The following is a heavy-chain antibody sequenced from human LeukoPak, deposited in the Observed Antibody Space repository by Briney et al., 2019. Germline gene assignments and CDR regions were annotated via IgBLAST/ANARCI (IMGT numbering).Heavy chain of an antibody. J-gene: IGHJ6*04. CDR3: ARSPCSGGSCYSGVSYYYYGMDV. CDR2: IIPIFGTA. V-gene: IGHV1-69*06. CDR1: GGTFSSYA. D-gene: IGHD2-15*01. Sequence: ASVKVSCKASGGTFSSYAISWVRQAAGQGLEWMGGIIPIFGTANYAQKFQGRVTITADKSTSTAYMELSSLRSEDTAVYYCARSPCSGGSCYSGVSYYYYGMDVWGKGTTVTVSS.